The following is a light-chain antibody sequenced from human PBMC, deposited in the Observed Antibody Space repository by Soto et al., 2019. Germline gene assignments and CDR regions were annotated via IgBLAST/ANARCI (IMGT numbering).Light chain of an antibody. Sequence: IQITQSPSTLSASIGDRVNITCRASRTISSWLAWYQKKAGQAPRLLIYAASRLESGVPSRFRGSGSGTELTLTISSLKPDDFATYYCQHYNSYSEAFGQGTKVDI. CDR2: AAS. V-gene: IGKV1-5*03. CDR3: QHYNSYSEA. CDR1: RTISSW. J-gene: IGKJ1*01.